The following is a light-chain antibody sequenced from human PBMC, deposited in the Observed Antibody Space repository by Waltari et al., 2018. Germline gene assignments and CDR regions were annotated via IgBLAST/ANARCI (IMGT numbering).Light chain of an antibody. Sequence: EIVLTQSPATLSLSPGERATLSCRASQSLTNYLAWYQQKPGQAPRHLILDASTRASGIPARFSGSGSETDVTLTISSLEPEDFAVYYCQHRDNWPLTFGGGTKVEVK. CDR3: QHRDNWPLT. V-gene: IGKV3-11*01. CDR1: QSLTNY. CDR2: DAS. J-gene: IGKJ4*01.